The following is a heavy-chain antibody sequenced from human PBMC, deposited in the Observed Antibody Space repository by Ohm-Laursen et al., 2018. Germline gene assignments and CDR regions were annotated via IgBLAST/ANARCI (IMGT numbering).Heavy chain of an antibody. Sequence: GTLSLTCVVYGGSFSGYYWSWIRQPPGKGLEWLSYINSVSSHRYEGDSARGRFTMSRDNAKNSVDLQLTGLRVEDTAVYYCARSVSNSGYFRHDAFDLWGQGTMLIVSS. CDR2: INSVSSHR. J-gene: IGHJ3*01. CDR3: ARSVSNSGYFRHDAFDL. CDR1: GGSFSGYY. V-gene: IGHV3-11*06. D-gene: IGHD3-22*01.